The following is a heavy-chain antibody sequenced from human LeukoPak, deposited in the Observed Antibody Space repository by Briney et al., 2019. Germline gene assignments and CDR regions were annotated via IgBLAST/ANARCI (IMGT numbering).Heavy chain of an antibody. Sequence: ETLSLTCTVSGGSLSSSSYYWSWVRRAPGKGLEWVANIKQDGDEKYYVDSVKGRFTVSRDNAKNSAYLQINSLRVEDTAVYYCAAISYLAFDIWGQGTMVTVSS. CDR1: GGSLSSSSYY. V-gene: IGHV3-7*01. D-gene: IGHD3-3*01. CDR3: AAISYLAFDI. CDR2: IKQDGDEK. J-gene: IGHJ3*02.